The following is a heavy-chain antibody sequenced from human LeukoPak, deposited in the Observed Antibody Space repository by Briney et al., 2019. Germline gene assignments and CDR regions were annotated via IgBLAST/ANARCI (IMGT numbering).Heavy chain of an antibody. CDR1: GFTVGSNY. V-gene: IGHV3-23*01. Sequence: GGSLRLSCAASGFTVGSNYMSWVRRAPWKGLEWVSGINWNGGSTGYADSVKGRFTISRDNSKNTLYLQMNSLRAEDTAVYYCAKDPITSGLVDFNWFDPWGQGTLVTVSS. D-gene: IGHD3/OR15-3a*01. J-gene: IGHJ5*02. CDR3: AKDPITSGLVDFNWFDP. CDR2: INWNGGST.